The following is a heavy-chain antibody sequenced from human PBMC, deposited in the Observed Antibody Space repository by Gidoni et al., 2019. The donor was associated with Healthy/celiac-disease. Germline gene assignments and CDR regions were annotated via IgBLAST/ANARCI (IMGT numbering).Heavy chain of an antibody. D-gene: IGHD3-3*01. V-gene: IGHV3-30*04. J-gene: IGHJ4*02. CDR2: ISYDGSNK. Sequence: QVQLVESGGGVVQPGRSLRLSCAASGFTFSSYAMHWVRQAPGKGLEWVAVISYDGSNKYYADSVKGRFTISRDNSKNTLYLQMNSLRAEDTAVYYCARDLSGSDDTIFGVVIGGALDYWGQGTLVTVSS. CDR3: ARDLSGSDDTIFGVVIGGALDY. CDR1: GFTFSSYA.